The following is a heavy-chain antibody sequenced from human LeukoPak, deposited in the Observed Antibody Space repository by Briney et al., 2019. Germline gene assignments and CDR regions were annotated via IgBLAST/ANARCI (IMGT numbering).Heavy chain of an antibody. D-gene: IGHD6-19*01. CDR2: IYTSGST. V-gene: IGHV4-4*08. J-gene: IGHJ3*02. CDR1: GGSFSGYY. Sequence: SETLSLTCAVYGGSFSGYYWSWIRQPPGKGLEWIGRIYTSGSTNYNPSLKSRVTISVDTSKNQFSLKLSSVTAADTAVYYCASGIAVASDAFDIWGQGTMVTVSS. CDR3: ASGIAVASDAFDI.